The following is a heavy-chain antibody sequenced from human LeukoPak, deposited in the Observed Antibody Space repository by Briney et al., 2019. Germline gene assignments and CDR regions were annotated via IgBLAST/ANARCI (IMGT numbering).Heavy chain of an antibody. Sequence: SVKVSCKASGGTFNNYGIGWVRQAPGQGLEWMGRILPTVDITNYAQKFQGRLSITADTSTSTAYVELRSLRSEDTAVYFCVTIDFFGSGSQLDYWGQGALVTVSS. V-gene: IGHV1-69*04. CDR2: ILPTVDIT. J-gene: IGHJ4*02. CDR1: GGTFNNYG. D-gene: IGHD3-10*01. CDR3: VTIDFFGSGSQLDY.